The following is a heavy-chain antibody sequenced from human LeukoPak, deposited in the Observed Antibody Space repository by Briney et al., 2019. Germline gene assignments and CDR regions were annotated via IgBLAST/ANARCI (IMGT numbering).Heavy chain of an antibody. Sequence: ASVKVSCKASGYTFTRYYMHWVRQAPGQGGEWMGWINPIFGTANYAQKFQGRVTITTDESTSTAYMKLSSLRSEDTAVYYCARAYGFTIPGSPRRAFDIWGQGTMVTVS. J-gene: IGHJ3*02. CDR1: GYTFTRYY. V-gene: IGHV1-69*05. CDR3: ARAYGFTIPGSPRRAFDI. CDR2: INPIFGTA. D-gene: IGHD3-16*01.